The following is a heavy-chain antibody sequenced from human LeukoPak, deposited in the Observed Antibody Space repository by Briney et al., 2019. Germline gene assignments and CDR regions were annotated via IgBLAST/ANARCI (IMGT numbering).Heavy chain of an antibody. J-gene: IGHJ3*02. CDR1: GGSISSYY. CDR3: ARVGKYCSSTSCHRKAFDI. Sequence: SETLSLTCTVSGGSISSYYWSWIRQPPGKGLEWIGYIYYSGSTNYNPSLKSRVTISVDTSKNQFSLKLSSVTAADTAVYYCARVGKYCSSTSCHRKAFDIWGQGTMVTVSS. D-gene: IGHD2-2*01. V-gene: IGHV4-59*01. CDR2: IYYSGST.